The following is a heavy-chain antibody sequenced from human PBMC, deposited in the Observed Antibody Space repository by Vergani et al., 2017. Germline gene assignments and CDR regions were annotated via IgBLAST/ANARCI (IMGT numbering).Heavy chain of an antibody. V-gene: IGHV4-34*01. Sequence: QVQLQQWGGGLLKPSETLSLTCVVNGGSFTSYHWTWIRQSPGEGLEWVGDIDHTGRPDYNPSLKSRLTMSVDKSRNQFSLTLNSETATATAIYFCARVNTETNVHLYYYYYMDVWGQGTAVTVS. CDR2: IDHTGRP. CDR3: ARVNTETNVHLYYYYYMDV. CDR1: GGSFTSYH. D-gene: IGHD4-11*01. J-gene: IGHJ6*03.